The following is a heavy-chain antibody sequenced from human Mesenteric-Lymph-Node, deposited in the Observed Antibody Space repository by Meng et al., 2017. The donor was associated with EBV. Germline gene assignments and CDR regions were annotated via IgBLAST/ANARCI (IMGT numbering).Heavy chain of an antibody. D-gene: IGHD2-15*01. Sequence: QVQLQLWGAGCLKPSGTLSLCGGVCGGSLGGYCWSWIRQSPGKGLEWVGEISDSGSTTYNPSLKSRVTISGDRSDNHFSLRLSSVTAADTAVYYCARNRDVYCGGGSCSDFDYWGQGTLVTVSS. CDR2: ISDSGST. V-gene: IGHV4-34*01. J-gene: IGHJ4*02. CDR3: ARNRDVYCGGGSCSDFDY. CDR1: GGSLGGYC.